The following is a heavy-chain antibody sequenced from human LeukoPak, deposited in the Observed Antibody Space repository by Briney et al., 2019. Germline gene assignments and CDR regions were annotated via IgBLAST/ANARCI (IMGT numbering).Heavy chain of an antibody. J-gene: IGHJ3*02. Sequence: ASVKVSCKASGYTFTSYYMNWVRQAPGQGLEWMGIINPSGGSTSYAQKFQGRVTMTRDTSTSTVYMELSSLRSEDTAVYYCAREFGQPNDAFDIWGQGTMVTVSS. CDR3: AREFGQPNDAFDI. V-gene: IGHV1-46*01. CDR1: GYTFTSYY. CDR2: INPSGGST. D-gene: IGHD3-10*01.